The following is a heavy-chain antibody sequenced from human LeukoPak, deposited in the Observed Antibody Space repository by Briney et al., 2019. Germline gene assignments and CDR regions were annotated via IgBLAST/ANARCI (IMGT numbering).Heavy chain of an antibody. CDR2: IRSKAYGGTT. D-gene: IGHD1-26*01. CDR3: IRGLSYSGSLYYCDD. J-gene: IGHJ4*02. Sequence: GGSLRLSCAASGFTFSSYAMSWVRQAPGKGLEWVGFIRSKAYGGTTEYGASVKGRITISRDDFKSIAYLQMNSLKTEDTCVYYCIRGLSYSGSLYYCDDWGQGTLVTVSS. V-gene: IGHV3-49*04. CDR1: GFTFSSYA.